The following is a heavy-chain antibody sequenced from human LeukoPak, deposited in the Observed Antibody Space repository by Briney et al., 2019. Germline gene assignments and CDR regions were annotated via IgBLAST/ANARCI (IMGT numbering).Heavy chain of an antibody. J-gene: IGHJ4*02. CDR2: MNPNSGNT. D-gene: IGHD2-2*01. V-gene: IGHV1-8*01. CDR3: ARRSRYCSSTSWFAKEY. Sequence: GASVKVSCKASGYTFTSYDINWVRQATGQGLEWMGWMNPNSGNTGYAQKFQGRVTMTRNTSISTAYMELSSLRSEDTAVYYCARRSRYCSSTSWFAKEYWGQGTLVTVSS. CDR1: GYTFTSYD.